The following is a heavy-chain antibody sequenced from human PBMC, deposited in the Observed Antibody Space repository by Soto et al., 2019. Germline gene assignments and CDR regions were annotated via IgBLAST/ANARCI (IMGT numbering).Heavy chain of an antibody. Sequence: EVQLVESGGGLVQPGGSLRLSCVDSGFTFSSYWMSWVRQAPVKGLEWVGNIKQDGSEENYEDSVKGRFTISRDNAKNSMYLQMNSLRAEDTAVYYGARIASSGRGWDVWGQGTTVVVSS. CDR2: IKQDGSEE. CDR3: ARIASSGRGWDV. CDR1: GFTFSSYW. J-gene: IGHJ6*02. V-gene: IGHV3-7*01. D-gene: IGHD3-10*01.